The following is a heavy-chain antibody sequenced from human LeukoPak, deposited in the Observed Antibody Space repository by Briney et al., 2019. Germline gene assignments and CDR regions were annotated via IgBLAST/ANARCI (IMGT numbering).Heavy chain of an antibody. CDR1: GFTFNIYG. CDR3: AKDATPRNSTWDHFDS. CDR2: VGGGNDI. D-gene: IGHD1-7*01. J-gene: IGHJ4*02. Sequence: GSLRLSCAASGFTFNIYGMSWVRQAPGKGLEWVSSVGGGNDIYYADSVKGRFTGSRDDAKNTVYLQMNSLRAEDTAIYFCAKDATPRNSTWDHFDSWGQGTLVTVSS. V-gene: IGHV3-23*01.